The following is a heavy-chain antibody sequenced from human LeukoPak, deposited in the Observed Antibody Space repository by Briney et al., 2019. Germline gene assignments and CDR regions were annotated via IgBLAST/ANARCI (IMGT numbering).Heavy chain of an antibody. CDR1: GFTFSSYS. J-gene: IGHJ4*02. Sequence: GGSLRLSCAASGFTFSSYSMNWVRQAPGKGLEWVSSISSSSSYIYYADSVKGRFTISRDNAKNSLYLQMNSLRAEDTAVYYCARAQGAMAYFDYWGQGTLVTVSS. V-gene: IGHV3-21*04. CDR3: ARAQGAMAYFDY. D-gene: IGHD1-26*01. CDR2: ISSSSSYI.